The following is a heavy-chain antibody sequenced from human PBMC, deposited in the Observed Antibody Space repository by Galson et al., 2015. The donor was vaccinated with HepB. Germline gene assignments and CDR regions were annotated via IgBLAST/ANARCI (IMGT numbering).Heavy chain of an antibody. Sequence: SLRLSCAASGFTFNSHWMSWVRQAPGKGLEGVANIKQDGREKYYVDSVKGRFTISRDNAKNSLYLQMNSLRAEDTAVYYCARDNLYCSSTSCYGDAFDIWGQGTMVTVSS. CDR2: IKQDGREK. CDR1: GFTFNSHW. CDR3: ARDNLYCSSTSCYGDAFDI. D-gene: IGHD2-2*01. V-gene: IGHV3-7*01. J-gene: IGHJ3*02.